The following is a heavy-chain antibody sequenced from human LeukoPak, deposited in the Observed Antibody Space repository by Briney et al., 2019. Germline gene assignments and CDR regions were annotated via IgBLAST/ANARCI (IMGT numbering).Heavy chain of an antibody. V-gene: IGHV4-34*01. CDR2: INHSGST. D-gene: IGHD6-13*01. Sequence: SETLSLTCAVYGGSFSGYYWSWIRQPPGKGLEWIGEINHSGSTNYNPSLKSRVTISVDTSKNQFSLKLSSVTAADTAVYCCASGIAAEMGYWGQGTLVTVSS. J-gene: IGHJ4*02. CDR3: ASGIAAEMGY. CDR1: GGSFSGYY.